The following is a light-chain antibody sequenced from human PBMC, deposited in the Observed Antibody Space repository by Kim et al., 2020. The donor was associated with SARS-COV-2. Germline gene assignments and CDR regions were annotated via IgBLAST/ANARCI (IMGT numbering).Light chain of an antibody. CDR2: RHT. CDR3: SAWDTSLNAWV. Sequence: RQTAPLTCTGNSNDVGNQGAIWRQPRQGHPPKPLSYRHTSRPSGISERISASRSGNTASLTIARLQPEDEADYYCSAWDTSLNAWVFGGGTKVTVL. CDR1: SNDVGNQG. V-gene: IGLV10-54*01. J-gene: IGLJ3*02.